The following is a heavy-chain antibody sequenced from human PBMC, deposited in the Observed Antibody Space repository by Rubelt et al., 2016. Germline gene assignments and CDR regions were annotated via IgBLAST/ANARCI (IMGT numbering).Heavy chain of an antibody. CDR3: ARDAGYSSSWWGSLDY. V-gene: IGHV4-34*01. Sequence: QVQLQQWGAGLVKPSETLSLTCAVYGGSFSDHHWSWIRQPPGKGLEWIGSIYHSGSTYYNPSLKSRVTISVDTSKNQFSLKLSLGTAADSAGYYGARDAGYSSSWWGSLDYWGQGTLVTVSS. CDR2: IYHSGST. J-gene: IGHJ4*02. CDR1: GGSFSDHH. D-gene: IGHD6-13*01.